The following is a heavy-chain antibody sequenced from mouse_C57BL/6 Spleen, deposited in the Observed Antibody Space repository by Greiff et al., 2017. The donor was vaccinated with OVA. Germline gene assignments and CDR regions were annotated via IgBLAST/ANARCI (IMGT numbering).Heavy chain of an antibody. Sequence: EVQLQESVAELVRPGASVKLSCTASGFNIKNTYMHWVKQRPEQGLEWIGRIDPANGNTKYAPKFQGKGNITAETSSNTAYLQLSSLTSEDTAIYYCARERLPMVTPMDYWGQGTSVTVSS. V-gene: IGHV14-3*01. J-gene: IGHJ4*01. CDR1: GFNIKNTY. CDR3: ARERLPMVTPMDY. D-gene: IGHD2-2*01. CDR2: IDPANGNT.